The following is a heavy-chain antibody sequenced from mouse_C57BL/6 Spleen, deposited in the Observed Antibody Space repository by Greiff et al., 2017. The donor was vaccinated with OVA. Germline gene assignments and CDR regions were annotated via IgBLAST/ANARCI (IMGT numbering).Heavy chain of an antibody. V-gene: IGHV5-15*01. D-gene: IGHD2-4*01. J-gene: IGHJ3*01. Sequence: EVKVVESGGGLVQPGGSLKLSCAASGFTFSDYGMAWVRQAPRKGPEWVAFISNLAYSIYYADTVTGRFTISRENAKNTLYLEMSSLRSEDTAMYYCARQGDDSFAYWGQGTLVTVSA. CDR3: ARQGDDSFAY. CDR1: GFTFSDYG. CDR2: ISNLAYSI.